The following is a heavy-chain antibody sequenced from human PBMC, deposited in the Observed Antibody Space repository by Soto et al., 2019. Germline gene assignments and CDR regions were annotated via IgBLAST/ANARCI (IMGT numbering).Heavy chain of an antibody. V-gene: IGHV3-23*01. CDR2: ISGSGGST. D-gene: IGHD6-19*01. CDR1: GFTFSSYA. CDR3: AKKLIAVVMDGNGMDV. Sequence: GGSLRLSCAASGFTFSSYAMSWVRQAPGKGLEWVSAISGSGGSTYYADSVKGRFTISRDNSKNTLYLQMNSLRAEDTAVYYCAKKLIAVVMDGNGMDVWGQGTTVTVSS. J-gene: IGHJ6*02.